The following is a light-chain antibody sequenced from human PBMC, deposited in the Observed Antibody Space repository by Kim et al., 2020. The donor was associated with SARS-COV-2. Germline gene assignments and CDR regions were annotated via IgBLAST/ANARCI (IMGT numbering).Light chain of an antibody. V-gene: IGKV2-30*01. J-gene: IGKJ2*03. CDR1: QSLGSSDENTY. CDR3: MQAIYWPYS. Sequence: QTASISCVSSQSLGSSDENTYLNWCQQRPDQSPRRLISRVSKRDSGVPDRFNGSGSGTDFTLKISRVEAEDVGVYYCMQAIYWPYSFGQGTKLEI. CDR2: RVS.